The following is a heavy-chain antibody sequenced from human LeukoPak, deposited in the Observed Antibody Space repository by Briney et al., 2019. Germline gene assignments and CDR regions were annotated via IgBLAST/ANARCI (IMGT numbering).Heavy chain of an antibody. J-gene: IGHJ6*02. CDR1: GFTFSSYA. CDR3: VKRAWIQLWDYGMDV. D-gene: IGHD5-18*01. CDR2: ISGGGINT. Sequence: PGGSLRLSCAASGFTFSSYAMSWVRQAPGKGLEWVSAISGGGINTYYADSVRGRFTISRDNSKNTLYLQMSSLGAEDTAVYYCVKRAWIQLWDYGMDVWGQGTTVTVSS. V-gene: IGHV3-23*01.